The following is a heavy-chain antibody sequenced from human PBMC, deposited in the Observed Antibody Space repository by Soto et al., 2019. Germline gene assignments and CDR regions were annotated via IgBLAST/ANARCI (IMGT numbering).Heavy chain of an antibody. Sequence: GGSLRLSCAASGFTFSSYSMNWVRQAPGKGLEWVSSISSSSYIYYADSVKGRFTISRDNAKNSLYLQMNSLRAEDTAVYYCARVAYCSSTSCYDYYYMDVWGKGTTVTVSS. J-gene: IGHJ6*03. CDR3: ARVAYCSSTSCYDYYYMDV. CDR1: GFTFSSYS. V-gene: IGHV3-21*01. CDR2: ISSSSYI. D-gene: IGHD2-2*01.